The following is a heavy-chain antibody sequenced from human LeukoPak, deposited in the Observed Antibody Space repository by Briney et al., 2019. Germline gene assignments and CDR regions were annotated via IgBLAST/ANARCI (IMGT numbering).Heavy chain of an antibody. V-gene: IGHV3-23*01. CDR3: AKDQGRGSYSN. J-gene: IGHJ4*02. CDR2: ISGSGGST. Sequence: GGSLRLSCAASGFTFSSYSMSWVRQAPGKGLEWVSAISGSGGSTYYADSVKGRFTISRDNSKNTLYLQMNSLRAEDTAVYYCAKDQGRGSYSNWGQGTLVTVSS. CDR1: GFTFSSYS. D-gene: IGHD1-26*01.